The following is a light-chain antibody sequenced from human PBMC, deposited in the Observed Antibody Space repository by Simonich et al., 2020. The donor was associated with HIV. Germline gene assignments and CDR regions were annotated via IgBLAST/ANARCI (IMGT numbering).Light chain of an antibody. CDR1: QSVSSY. V-gene: IGKV3-20*01. J-gene: IGKJ2*01. Sequence: EIVLTQSPATLSLSPGERATLSCRASQSVSSYLAWYQQKPGQAPRLLIYDASNRATGIPDRFSGSGSGTDFTLTISRLEPEDFAVYYCQQYGSSPAGKGYTFGQGTKLEIK. CDR2: DAS. CDR3: QQYGSSPAGKGYT.